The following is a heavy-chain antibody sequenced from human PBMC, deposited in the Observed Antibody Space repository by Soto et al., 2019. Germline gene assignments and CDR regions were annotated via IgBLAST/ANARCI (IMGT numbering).Heavy chain of an antibody. Sequence: PGESLKISCNGSGYSFTSYWIGWVRQMPGKGLEWMGIIYPGDSDTRYSPSFQRQVTISADKSISTAYLQWSSLKASDTALYYCAGPDYYDSSGYGRWGQGTLVTVSS. J-gene: IGHJ4*02. D-gene: IGHD3-22*01. V-gene: IGHV5-51*01. CDR3: AGPDYYDSSGYGR. CDR1: GYSFTSYW. CDR2: IYPGDSDT.